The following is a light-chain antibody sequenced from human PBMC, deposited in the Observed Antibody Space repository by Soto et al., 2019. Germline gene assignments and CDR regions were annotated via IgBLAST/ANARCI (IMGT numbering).Light chain of an antibody. J-gene: IGKJ1*01. Sequence: DIQMTQSPSTLSASVGDRVTITCRASQRISNWLAWYQQKPGKAPKLLIYKASYLEGGVPSRFSGSGSGTEFTLTISSLQPDDFAIYYCQQYDTSSRTFGQGTKVEI. CDR1: QRISNW. CDR2: KAS. V-gene: IGKV1-5*03. CDR3: QQYDTSSRT.